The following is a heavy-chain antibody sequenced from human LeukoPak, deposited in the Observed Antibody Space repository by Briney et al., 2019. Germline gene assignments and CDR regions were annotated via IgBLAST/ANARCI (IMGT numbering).Heavy chain of an antibody. J-gene: IGHJ4*02. CDR3: ARKLSSSSYAPSDY. D-gene: IGHD6-6*01. V-gene: IGHV3-23*01. Sequence: PGGSLRLSCAASGFTFSSYWMTWVRQPPGKGLEWVSIITGGGGSTYYADSVKGRFTISRDNSKNTVYLQMNSLRAEDTAVYYCARKLSSSSYAPSDYWGQGTLVTVSS. CDR2: ITGGGGST. CDR1: GFTFSSYW.